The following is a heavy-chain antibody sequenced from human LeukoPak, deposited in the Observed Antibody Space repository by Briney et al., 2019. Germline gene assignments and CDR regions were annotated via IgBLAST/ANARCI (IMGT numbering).Heavy chain of an antibody. V-gene: IGHV4-59*08. CDR1: GGSFSGYY. D-gene: IGHD6-13*01. CDR3: ARFLAATGLYYFDY. CDR2: IYYSGSA. Sequence: PSETLSLTCAVYGGSFSGYYWSWIRQPPGKGLEWIGYIYYSGSANYNPSLRSRVTISVDTAKNQFSLNLSSVTAADTAVYYCARFLAATGLYYFDYWGQGTLVTVSS. J-gene: IGHJ4*02.